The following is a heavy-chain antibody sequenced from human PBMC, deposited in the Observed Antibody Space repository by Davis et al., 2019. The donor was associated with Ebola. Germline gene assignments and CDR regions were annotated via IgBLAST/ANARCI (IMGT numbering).Heavy chain of an antibody. CDR3: ARGRDYFDSSSNFDY. D-gene: IGHD3-22*01. Sequence: SETLSLTCTVSGYSISSGYYWGWIRQPPGKGLEWIGSIYHSGSTYYNPSLKSRVTISVDTSKNQFSLKLSSVTAADTAVYFCARGRDYFDSSSNFDYWGQGTLVTVSS. V-gene: IGHV4-38-2*02. CDR1: GYSISSGYY. J-gene: IGHJ4*02. CDR2: IYHSGST.